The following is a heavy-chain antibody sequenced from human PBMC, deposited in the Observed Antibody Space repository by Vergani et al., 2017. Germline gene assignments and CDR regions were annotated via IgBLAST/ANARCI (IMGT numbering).Heavy chain of an antibody. V-gene: IGHV3-30*18. D-gene: IGHD1-26*01. CDR1: GFTFSSYG. CDR2: ISYDGRNK. J-gene: IGHJ4*02. Sequence: VQLVESGGGLVQPGGSLRLSCAASGFTFSSYGMHWVRQAPGKGPEWVAVISYDGRNKYYADSVKGRFTISRDNSQNTLYLQMDSLRAEDTAVYYCAKDPSLARLGGSFFDYWGQGTLVTVSS. CDR3: AKDPSLARLGGSFFDY.